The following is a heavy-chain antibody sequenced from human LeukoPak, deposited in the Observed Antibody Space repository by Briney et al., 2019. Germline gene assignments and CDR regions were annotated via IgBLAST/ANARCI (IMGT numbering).Heavy chain of an antibody. J-gene: IGHJ4*02. CDR1: GGTISSYA. Sequence: ASVKVSCKASGGTISSYAISWVRQAPGQGLEWMGRIIPIFGIANYAQKFQGRVTITADKSTSTAYMELSSLRSEDTAVYYCARSGIAVAGSFDYWGQGTLVTVSS. V-gene: IGHV1-69*04. CDR3: ARSGIAVAGSFDY. D-gene: IGHD6-19*01. CDR2: IIPIFGIA.